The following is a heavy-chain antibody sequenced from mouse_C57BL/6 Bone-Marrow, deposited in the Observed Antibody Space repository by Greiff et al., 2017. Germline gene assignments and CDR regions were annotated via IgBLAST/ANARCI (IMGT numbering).Heavy chain of an antibody. CDR1: GYAFSSSW. CDR3: ASYYEGFAY. J-gene: IGHJ3*01. V-gene: IGHV1-82*01. CDR2: IYPGDGDT. D-gene: IGHD1-1*01. Sequence: VKLMESGPELVKPGASVKISCKASGYAFSSSWMNWVKQRPGKGLEWIGRIYPGDGDTNYNGKFKGKATLTADKSSSTAYMQLSSLTSEDSAVYFCASYYEGFAYWGQGTLVTVSA.